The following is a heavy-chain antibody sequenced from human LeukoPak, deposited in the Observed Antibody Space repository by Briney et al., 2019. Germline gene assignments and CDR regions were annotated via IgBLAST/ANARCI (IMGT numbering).Heavy chain of an antibody. CDR1: GFTFSSYG. Sequence: GGSLRLSCAASGFTFSSYGMHWVRQAPGKGLEWVAFIRYDGSNKYYAASVKGRFTISRDNSKNTLYLQMNSLRAEDTAVYYCAKGHIAAAGKGELDYWGQGTLVTVSS. CDR2: IRYDGSNK. CDR3: AKGHIAAAGKGELDY. J-gene: IGHJ4*02. D-gene: IGHD6-13*01. V-gene: IGHV3-30*02.